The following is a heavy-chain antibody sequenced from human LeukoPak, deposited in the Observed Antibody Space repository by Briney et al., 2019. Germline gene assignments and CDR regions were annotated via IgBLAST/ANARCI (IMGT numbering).Heavy chain of an antibody. CDR2: IYYSGST. D-gene: IGHD3-22*01. J-gene: IGHJ4*02. Sequence: PSETLSLTCTVSGGSISSGGYYWSWIRQHPGKGLEWIGCIYYSGSTYYNPSLKSRVTISVDTSKNQFSLKLSSVTAADTAVYYCARGLNYYDSSGYLLDYWGQGTLVTVSS. CDR3: ARGLNYYDSSGYLLDY. CDR1: GGSISSGGYY. V-gene: IGHV4-31*03.